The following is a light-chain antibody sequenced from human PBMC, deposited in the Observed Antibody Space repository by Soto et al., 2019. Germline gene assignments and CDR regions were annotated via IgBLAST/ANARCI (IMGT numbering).Light chain of an antibody. CDR1: QSISNY. J-gene: IGKJ1*01. V-gene: IGKV1-39*01. CDR2: AAS. CDR3: QQSYSTPRT. Sequence: DIQMTQSPSPLSASVGDRVTITCQASQSISNYLNWYQQKPGKAPKLLMYAASSLQSGVPSRFSGSGSGTDFTLTISSLQPEDFATYYCQQSYSTPRTFGQGTKVEIK.